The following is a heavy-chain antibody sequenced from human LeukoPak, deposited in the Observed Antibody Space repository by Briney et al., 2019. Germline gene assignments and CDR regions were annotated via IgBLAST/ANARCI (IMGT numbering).Heavy chain of an antibody. Sequence: SQTLSLTCAISGDSVSSNSATWTWIRQSPSRGLEWLGRTYYRSKWYNDYAVSVKSRVIINPDTSKNQFSLQLNSVTPEDTAVYYCARGSSSSSWYFDYWGQGTLVTVS. D-gene: IGHD6-13*01. CDR3: ARGSSSSSWYFDY. CDR1: GDSVSSNSAT. J-gene: IGHJ4*02. CDR2: TYYRSKWYN. V-gene: IGHV6-1*01.